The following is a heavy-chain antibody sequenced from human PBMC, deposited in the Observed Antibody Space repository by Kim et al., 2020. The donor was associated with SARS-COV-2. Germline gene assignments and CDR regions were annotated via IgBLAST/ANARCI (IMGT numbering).Heavy chain of an antibody. J-gene: IGHJ4*02. V-gene: IGHV3-7*03. Sequence: ESVTVRITRSRDNAKNSLYLQMNDRRAEDTSVYYCAREGSVGYGGYFDYWGQGTLVTVSS. CDR3: AREGSVGYGGYFDY. D-gene: IGHD3-10*01.